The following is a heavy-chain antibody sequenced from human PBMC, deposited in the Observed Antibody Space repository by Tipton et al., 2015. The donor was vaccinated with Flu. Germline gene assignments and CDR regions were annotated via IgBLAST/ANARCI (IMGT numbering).Heavy chain of an antibody. CDR1: GDSVSSYSDA. CDR2: TYYRSRWYF. J-gene: IGHJ3*02. CDR3: ARDGATTTDAFDI. Sequence: GLVKPSQTLSLTCAISGDSVSSYSDAWSWIWQSPSRGLEWLGRTYYRSRWYFDYAVSVRSRITIIPDTSKNQFSLQWNSVTPEDTAVYYCARDGATTTDAFDIWGQGILVTVSS. V-gene: IGHV6-1*01. D-gene: IGHD1-1*01.